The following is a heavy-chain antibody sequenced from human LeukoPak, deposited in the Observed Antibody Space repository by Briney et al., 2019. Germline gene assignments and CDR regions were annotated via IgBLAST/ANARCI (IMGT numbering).Heavy chain of an antibody. V-gene: IGHV3-9*01. D-gene: IGHD3-10*01. J-gene: IGHJ4*02. Sequence: PGRSLRLSCAASGFTFDDYAMHWVRQAPGKGLEWVSGISWNSGSIGYADSVKGRFTISRDNSKNTLYLQMNSLRAEDTAVYYCASGVLLWFGELFDYWGQGTLVTVSS. CDR1: GFTFDDYA. CDR2: ISWNSGSI. CDR3: ASGVLLWFGELFDY.